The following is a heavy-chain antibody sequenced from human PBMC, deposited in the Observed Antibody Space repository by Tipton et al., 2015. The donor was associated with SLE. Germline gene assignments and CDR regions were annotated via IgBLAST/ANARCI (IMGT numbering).Heavy chain of an antibody. J-gene: IGHJ4*02. V-gene: IGHV4-34*01. CDR3: ARVRLSPFLFDY. CDR1: GGSFSGYY. Sequence: GLVKPSETLSLTCAVYGGSFSGYYWSWIRQPPGKGLEWIGEINHSGSTNYNPSLKSRVTISVDTSRNQFSLKLSSVTAADTAVYYCARVRLSPFLFDYWGLGILVTVSS. D-gene: IGHD1-1*01. CDR2: INHSGST.